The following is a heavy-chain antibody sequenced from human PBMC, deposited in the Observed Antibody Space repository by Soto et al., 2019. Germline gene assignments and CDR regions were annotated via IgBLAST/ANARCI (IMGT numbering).Heavy chain of an antibody. J-gene: IGHJ4*02. D-gene: IGHD2-15*01. CDR3: AREGCSGGSCYPEDY. V-gene: IGHV1-18*01. CDR2: ISTYNGNT. CDR1: GYSFTRYD. Sequence: QIQLVQSGAEVKKPGASVKVSCKASGYSFTRYDISWVRQAPGQGLEWMGWISTYNGNTNYAQKLQGRVTLTTDTSTSTAYMELRSLRSDGTAVYYCAREGCSGGSCYPEDYWGQGTLVTVSS.